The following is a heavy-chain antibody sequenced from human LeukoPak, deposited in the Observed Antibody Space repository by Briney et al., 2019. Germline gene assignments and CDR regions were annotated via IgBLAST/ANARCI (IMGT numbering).Heavy chain of an antibody. V-gene: IGHV4-59*08. J-gene: IGHJ4*02. Sequence: PGGSLRLSCAASGFTFSSYAMSWIRQPPGKGLEWIGYIYYSGSTNYNPSLKSRVTISVDTSKNQFSLKLSSVTAADTAVYYCARHPRSGVIVPFDYWGQGTLVTVSS. D-gene: IGHD3-16*02. CDR3: ARHPRSGVIVPFDY. CDR2: IYYSGST. CDR1: GFTFSSYA.